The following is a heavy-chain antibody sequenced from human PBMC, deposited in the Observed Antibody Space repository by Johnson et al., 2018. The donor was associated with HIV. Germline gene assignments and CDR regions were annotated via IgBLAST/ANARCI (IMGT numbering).Heavy chain of an antibody. V-gene: IGHV3-23*04. Sequence: VQLVESGGGLVQPGDPLRLSCAASEFTFSGYAMSWVRQAPGKGLEWVSGISGNGFSTYYADSVKGRFTISRDNAKNILYLQMKSLRAEDTALYYCAKVREMATNRRAFDIWGQVTMVIVSS. CDR3: AKVREMATNRRAFDI. D-gene: IGHD5-24*01. CDR2: ISGNGFST. CDR1: EFTFSGYA. J-gene: IGHJ3*02.